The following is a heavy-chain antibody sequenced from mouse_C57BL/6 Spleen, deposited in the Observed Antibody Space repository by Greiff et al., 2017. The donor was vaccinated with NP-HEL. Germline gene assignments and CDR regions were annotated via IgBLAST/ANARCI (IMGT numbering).Heavy chain of an antibody. V-gene: IGHV5-4*01. CDR3: ARRDFYDYAWFAY. J-gene: IGHJ3*01. CDR2: ISDGGSYT. Sequence: DVHLVESGGGLVKPGGSLKLSCAASGFTFSSYAMSWVRQTPEKRLEWVATISDGGSYTYYPDNVKGRFTISRDNAKNNLYLQMSHLKSEDTAMYYCARRDFYDYAWFAYWGQGTLVTVSA. CDR1: GFTFSSYA. D-gene: IGHD2-4*01.